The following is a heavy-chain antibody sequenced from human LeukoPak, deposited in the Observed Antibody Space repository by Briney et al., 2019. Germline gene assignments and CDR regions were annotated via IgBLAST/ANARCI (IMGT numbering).Heavy chain of an antibody. CDR1: GGSISSSSYY. D-gene: IGHD3-10*01. CDR2: IYYSGST. V-gene: IGHV4-39*07. Sequence: PSETLSLTCTVSGGSISSSSYYWGWIRQPPGKGLEWIGSIYYSGSTYYNPSLKSRVTISVDTSKNRFSLKLSSVTAADTAVYYCARDRRATYYYGSGSYPFDYWGQGTLVTVSS. CDR3: ARDRRATYYYGSGSYPFDY. J-gene: IGHJ4*02.